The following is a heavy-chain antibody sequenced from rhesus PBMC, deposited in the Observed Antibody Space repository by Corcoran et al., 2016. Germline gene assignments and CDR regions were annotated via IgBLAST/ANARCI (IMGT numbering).Heavy chain of an antibody. Sequence: QLQLQESGPGLVKPSETLSLTCAVSGGSISSNYWSWIRQPPGKGLEGIGRISGCGGSTDSNPSLKIRFTISPDTSKNRFSLKLRSVTAADTAVYYCARGGGGYTNFDYWGQGVLVTVSS. CDR3: ARGGGGYTNFDY. D-gene: IGHD6-31*01. CDR1: GGSISSNY. J-gene: IGHJ4*01. CDR2: ISGCGGST. V-gene: IGHV4-173*01.